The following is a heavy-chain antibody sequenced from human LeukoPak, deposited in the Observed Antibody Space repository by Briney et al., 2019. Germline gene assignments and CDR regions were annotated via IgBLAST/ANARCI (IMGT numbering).Heavy chain of an antibody. CDR1: GFNFSDYA. V-gene: IGHV3-30*04. J-gene: IGHJ4*02. CDR3: ACVY. Sequence: GGSLRLSCAASGFNFSDYAMHWVRQAPGKGLDWVAVVSYDGRITYYADSVEGRFTISRDNSKSTLYLQMNNLRSDDTAIYYCACVYWGQGTLVTVSS. CDR2: VSYDGRIT.